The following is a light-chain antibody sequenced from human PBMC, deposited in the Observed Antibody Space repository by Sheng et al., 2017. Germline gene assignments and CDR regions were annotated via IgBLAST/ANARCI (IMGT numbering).Light chain of an antibody. V-gene: IGKV3-15*01. J-gene: IGKJ4*01. CDR2: GAS. Sequence: EIVMTQSPGTLSVSPGERATLTCRASQSVSSKLAWYQQKPGQAPRLLIYGASTRATGIPARFSGSGSGTEFTLTISSLQSEDFAVYYCQQYDKWPLPFGGGTKVEIK. CDR3: QQYDKWPLP. CDR1: QSVSSK.